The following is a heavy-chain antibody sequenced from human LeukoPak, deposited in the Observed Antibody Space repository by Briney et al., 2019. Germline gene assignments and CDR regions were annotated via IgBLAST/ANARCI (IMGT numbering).Heavy chain of an antibody. D-gene: IGHD5-12*01. J-gene: IGHJ6*03. CDR1: GVSISSYC. CDR3: ARALSGYDYNYYYYYMDV. V-gene: IGHV4-4*07. Sequence: PSETLSLTCTVSGVSISSYCWSWIRQPAGKGLEWIGRVYTGGSTNYNPSLKSRVTISVDTSKNQFSLKLSSVTAADTAVYYCARALSGYDYNYYYYYMDVWGKGTTVTVSS. CDR2: VYTGGST.